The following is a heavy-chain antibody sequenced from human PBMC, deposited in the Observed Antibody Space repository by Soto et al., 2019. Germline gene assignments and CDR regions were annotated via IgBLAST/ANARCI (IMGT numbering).Heavy chain of an antibody. V-gene: IGHV1-18*01. J-gene: IGHJ6*03. Sequence: ASVKVSCKASGYTFTSYGISWVRQAPGQGLEWMGWISAYNGNTNYAQKLQGRVTMTTDTSTSTAYMELRSLRSDDTAVYYCALGIVVVPAVMPDYYYYMDVWGKGTTVTVSS. D-gene: IGHD2-2*03. CDR2: ISAYNGNT. CDR1: GYTFTSYG. CDR3: ALGIVVVPAVMPDYYYYMDV.